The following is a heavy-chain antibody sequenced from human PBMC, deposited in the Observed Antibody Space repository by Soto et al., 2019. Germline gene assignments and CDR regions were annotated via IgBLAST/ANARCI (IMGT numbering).Heavy chain of an antibody. V-gene: IGHV3-30*04. D-gene: IGHD5-18*01. CDR2: ISSDGTEK. CDR1: GFTLSSYS. Sequence: QVQLVESGGGVAQPGRSLRLFCAASGFTLSSYSLHWVRQSPGKWLEWVAAISSDGTEKHYADSVKGRFTISRDNSKNTLSLQLNSLRTEDTAVYYCARMFGFSYGPANRGMDVWGQGTTVTVSS. CDR3: ARMFGFSYGPANRGMDV. J-gene: IGHJ6*02.